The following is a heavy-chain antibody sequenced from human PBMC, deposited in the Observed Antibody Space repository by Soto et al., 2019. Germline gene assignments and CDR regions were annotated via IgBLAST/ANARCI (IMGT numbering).Heavy chain of an antibody. V-gene: IGHV1-69*06. D-gene: IGHD2-8*02. CDR3: ARDAGRGAHVGYDEGMYV. J-gene: IGHJ6*02. CDR2: IIPIFGTA. CDR1: GGTFSSYA. Sequence: QVQLVQSGAEVKKPGSSVKVSCKASGGTFSSYAISWVRQAPGQGLEWMGGIIPIFGTANYAQKFQGRVTITADKSTSTAYMELSSQRSEDTAVYYCARDAGRGAHVGYDEGMYVWGQGTTVTVSS.